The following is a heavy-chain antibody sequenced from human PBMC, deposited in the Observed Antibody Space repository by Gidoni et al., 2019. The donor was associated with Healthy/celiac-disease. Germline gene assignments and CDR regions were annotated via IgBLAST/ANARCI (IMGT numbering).Heavy chain of an antibody. CDR1: GFTFSSYG. D-gene: IGHD2-2*01. J-gene: IGHJ3*02. V-gene: IGHV3-33*01. CDR2: IWYDGSNK. Sequence: QVQLVESGGGVVQPGRSLRLSCAASGFTFSSYGMHWVRQAPGKGLEWVAVIWYDGSNKYYADSVKGRFTISRDNSKNTLYLQMNSLRAEDTAVYYCARGDIVVVPAAVNDAFDIWGQGTMVTVSS. CDR3: ARGDIVVVPAAVNDAFDI.